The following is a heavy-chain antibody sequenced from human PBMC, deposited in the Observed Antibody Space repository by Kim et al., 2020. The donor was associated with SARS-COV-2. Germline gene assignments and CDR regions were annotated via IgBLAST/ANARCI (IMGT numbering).Heavy chain of an antibody. Sequence: GGSLRLSCSASGFTFSSYAMHWVRQAPGKGLEYVSAISSNGGSTYYADSVKGRFTISRDNSKNTLYLQMSSLRAEDTAVYYCVKIISGGSSSAASEFDYWGQGTLVTVSS. V-gene: IGHV3-64D*09. J-gene: IGHJ4*02. D-gene: IGHD6-6*01. CDR3: VKIISGGSSSAASEFDY. CDR2: ISSNGGST. CDR1: GFTFSSYA.